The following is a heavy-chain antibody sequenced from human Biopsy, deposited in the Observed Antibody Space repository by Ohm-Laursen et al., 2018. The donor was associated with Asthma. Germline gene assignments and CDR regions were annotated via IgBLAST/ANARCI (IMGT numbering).Heavy chain of an antibody. CDR3: ARKAGSCISRTCYSLDF. J-gene: IGHJ4*02. CDR2: INSVFGTT. V-gene: IGHV1-69*13. Sequence: SVKVSCKSLGCTFNTYVIGWVRQAPGQGLEWMGGINSVFGTTNYPQKFQDRVTITADDSTSTVYMELSSLRSEDTAVYYCARKAGSCISRTCYSLDFWGQGTLVTVSS. D-gene: IGHD2-2*01. CDR1: GCTFNTYV.